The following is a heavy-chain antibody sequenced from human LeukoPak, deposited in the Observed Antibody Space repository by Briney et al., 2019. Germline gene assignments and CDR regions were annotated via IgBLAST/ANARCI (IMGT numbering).Heavy chain of an antibody. CDR1: GYKFTDDY. J-gene: IGHJ4*02. V-gene: IGHV1-2*02. CDR2: INPDSGFT. Sequence: ASVKVSCKASGYKFTDDYVHWVRQAPGQGLEFMGWINPDSGFTNYAQKFKGRVTMTRDTSISTAYLEVRSLTSDDTAAYYCAPTAEAYTSWWKVWGQGTLVTVSS. CDR3: APTAEAYTSWWKV. D-gene: IGHD3-16*01.